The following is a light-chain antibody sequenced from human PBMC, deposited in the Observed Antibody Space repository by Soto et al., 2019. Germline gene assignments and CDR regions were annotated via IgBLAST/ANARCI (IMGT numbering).Light chain of an antibody. CDR3: SSYAGSNNWV. CDR1: SSDVGGYNY. V-gene: IGLV2-8*01. J-gene: IGLJ3*02. CDR2: EVT. Sequence: QSALTQPPSASGSPGQSVTISCTGTSSDVGGYNYISWYQQHPGKAPKLMIFEVTKRPSGVSHRFSGSKSGNTASLTVSGLQAEDEGDYYCSSYAGSNNWVFGGGTKVTVL.